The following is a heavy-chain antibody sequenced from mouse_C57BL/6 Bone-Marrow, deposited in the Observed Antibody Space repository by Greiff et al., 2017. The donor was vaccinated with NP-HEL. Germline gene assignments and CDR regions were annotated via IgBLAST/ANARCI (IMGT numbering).Heavy chain of an antibody. J-gene: IGHJ2*01. Sequence: QVQLKESGAELARPGASVKLSCKASGYTFTSYTMHWVKQRPGQGLEWIGYINPSSGYTKYNQKFKDKATLTADKSSSTAYMQLSSLTSEDSAVYYCACYDYDYFDYWGRGTTLTVSS. CDR2: INPSSGYT. CDR3: ACYDYDYFDY. CDR1: GYTFTSYT. V-gene: IGHV1-4*01. D-gene: IGHD2-4*01.